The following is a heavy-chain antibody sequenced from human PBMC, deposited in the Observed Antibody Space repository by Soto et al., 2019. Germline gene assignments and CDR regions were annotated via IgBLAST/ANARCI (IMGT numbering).Heavy chain of an antibody. J-gene: IGHJ4*02. CDR1: GITVSNNY. Sequence: PGGSLGLSCSASGITVSNNYMSWFRQAPGKGLEWVSAISPAGDTYYADSVKGRFTISRDNSKNTLYFQMNSLRAEDTAVYYCARDPPGSGSYSYDYWGQGTLVTVSS. CDR2: ISPAGDT. CDR3: ARDPPGSGSYSYDY. D-gene: IGHD3-10*01. V-gene: IGHV3-66*01.